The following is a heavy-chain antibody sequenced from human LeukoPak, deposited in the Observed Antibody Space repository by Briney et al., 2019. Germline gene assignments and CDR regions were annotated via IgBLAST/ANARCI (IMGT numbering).Heavy chain of an antibody. CDR1: GGSFSGYY. D-gene: IGHD6-13*01. CDR2: INHSGST. CDR3: ASGGYSSRKLRVFDC. Sequence: SETLSLTCAVYGGSFSGYYWSWIRQPPGKGLEWIGEINHSGSTNYNPSLKSRVTISVDTSKNQFSLKLSSVTAADTAVYYCASGGYSSRKLRVFDCWGQGTLVTASS. V-gene: IGHV4-34*01. J-gene: IGHJ4*02.